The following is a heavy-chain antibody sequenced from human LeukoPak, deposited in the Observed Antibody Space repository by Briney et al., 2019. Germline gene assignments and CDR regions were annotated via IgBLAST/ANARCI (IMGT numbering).Heavy chain of an antibody. V-gene: IGHV3-66*01. D-gene: IGHD2-15*01. CDR2: VYSGGST. CDR3: ARGYCSGGSCYWGAFDI. CDR1: GCTVSSNY. J-gene: IGHJ3*02. Sequence: GGSLRLSCAASGCTVSSNYMSWVRQAPGKGLEWVSVVYSGGSTYYADSVKGRFTISRDNSKNTLYLELNNLRAEDTAVYYCARGYCSGGSCYWGAFDIWGQGTMVTVSS.